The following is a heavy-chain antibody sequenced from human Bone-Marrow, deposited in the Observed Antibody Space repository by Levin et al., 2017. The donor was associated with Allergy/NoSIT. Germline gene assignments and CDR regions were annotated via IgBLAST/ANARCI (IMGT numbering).Heavy chain of an antibody. CDR2: IHWNIGTT. V-gene: IGHV3-9*01. Sequence: SLKISCVASGFNFGDFAMHWVRRAPGKGLEWVSGIHWNIGTTGYAASVKGRFTISRDNAKNSLFLQMDGLRPDDTALYYCVKGGGLTAGFGGWGSNFDRWGQGTLVTVSS. J-gene: IGHJ4*01. D-gene: IGHD2-21*02. CDR1: GFNFGDFA. CDR3: VKGGGLTAGFGGWGSNFDR.